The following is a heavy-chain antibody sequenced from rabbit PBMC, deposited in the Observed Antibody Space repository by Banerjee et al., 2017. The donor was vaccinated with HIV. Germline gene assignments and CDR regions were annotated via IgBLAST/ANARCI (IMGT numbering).Heavy chain of an antibody. CDR1: GFDLSSYYY. CDR2: INTGSGST. V-gene: IGHV1S45*01. Sequence: QEQLEESGGGLVKPEGSLTLTCKASGFDLSSYYYMCWVRQAPGKGLEWIACINTGSGSTYYASWAKGQFTISKTSSTTVTLQMTSLTAVDTATYFCARNGGNPPLWGPGTLVTVS. CDR3: ARNGGNPPL. J-gene: IGHJ6*01. D-gene: IGHD4-2*01.